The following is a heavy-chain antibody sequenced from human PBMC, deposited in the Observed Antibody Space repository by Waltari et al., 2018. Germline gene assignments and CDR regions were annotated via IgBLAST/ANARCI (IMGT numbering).Heavy chain of an antibody. CDR1: GGSISSSSYY. CDR2: IYYSGST. J-gene: IGHJ3*02. D-gene: IGHD6-13*01. CDR3: ARDLPAAVLFDAFDI. Sequence: QLRLQESGPGLVKPSETLSLTCTVSGGSISSSSYYWGWIRQPPGKGLEWIGSIYYSGSTYYNPSLKSRVTISVDTSKNQFSLKLSSVTAADTAVYYCARDLPAAVLFDAFDIWGQGTMVTVSS. V-gene: IGHV4-39*07.